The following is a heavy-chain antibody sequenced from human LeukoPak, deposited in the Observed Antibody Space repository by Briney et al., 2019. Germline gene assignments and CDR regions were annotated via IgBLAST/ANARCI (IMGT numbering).Heavy chain of an antibody. D-gene: IGHD3-9*01. Sequence: KPSETLSLTCTVSGGSISSYYWSWIRQPPGKGLEWIGYIYYSGSTNYNPSLKSRVTISVDTSKNQFSLKLSSVTAADTAVYYCASFRYDILTGHTTIDYWGQGTLVTVSS. V-gene: IGHV4-59*08. CDR2: IYYSGST. J-gene: IGHJ4*02. CDR3: ASFRYDILTGHTTIDY. CDR1: GGSISSYY.